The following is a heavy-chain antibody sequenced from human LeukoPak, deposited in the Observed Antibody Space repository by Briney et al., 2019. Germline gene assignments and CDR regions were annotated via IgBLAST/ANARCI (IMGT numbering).Heavy chain of an antibody. Sequence: GGSLRLSCAASGFTVSSNYMSWVRQAPGKGLEWVSVIYSGGSPYYADSVKGRFTISRDNSKNTLYLQMNSLRAEDTAVYYCARDNSYYDSSGYYYIAAYYYYGMGVWGQGTTVTVSS. D-gene: IGHD3-22*01. V-gene: IGHV3-66*01. CDR3: ARDNSYYDSSGYYYIAAYYYYGMGV. J-gene: IGHJ6*02. CDR2: IYSGGSP. CDR1: GFTVSSNY.